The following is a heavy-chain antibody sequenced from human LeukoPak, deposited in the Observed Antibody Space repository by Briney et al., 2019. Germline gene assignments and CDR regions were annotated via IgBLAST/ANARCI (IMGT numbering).Heavy chain of an antibody. CDR3: ARAGMGSYYFDY. J-gene: IGHJ4*02. CDR2: INSDGSST. D-gene: IGHD2-8*01. Sequence: GGSLRLSCAASGFTFSSYWMHWVRQAPGKGLVWVSRINSDGSSTSHADSVKGRFTIARDNAKNTLYLQMNSLRAEDTAVYYCARAGMGSYYFDYWGQGTLVTVSS. V-gene: IGHV3-74*01. CDR1: GFTFSSYW.